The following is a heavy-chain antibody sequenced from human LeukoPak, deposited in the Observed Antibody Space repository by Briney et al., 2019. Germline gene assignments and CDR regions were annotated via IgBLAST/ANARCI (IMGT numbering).Heavy chain of an antibody. CDR1: GGSISSGGYS. D-gene: IGHD3-9*01. J-gene: IGHJ2*01. CDR3: AREGYDILTGIGYFDL. Sequence: SETLSLTCAVSGGSISSGGYSWRWIRQPPGRGLEWIVYIYHSGSTYYNPSLKSRITISVDRSKNQFSLKLSSVTAADTAVYYCAREGYDILTGIGYFDLWGRGTLVTVSS. V-gene: IGHV4-30-2*01. CDR2: IYHSGST.